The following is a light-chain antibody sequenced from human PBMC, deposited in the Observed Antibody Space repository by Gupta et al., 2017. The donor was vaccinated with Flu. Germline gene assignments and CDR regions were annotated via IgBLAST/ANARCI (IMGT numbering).Light chain of an antibody. J-gene: IGLJ1*01. CDR2: EVS. Sequence: QSALTQPPSVSGSPGQSVTISCTGSSSDVGSYNRVSWYQQSPGTAPKLILFEVSNRPSGVPDRLSGSKSGNTASLTISGLQAEDEADYYCSSYTSTYTAVFGTGTKVTVL. CDR3: SSYTSTYTAV. V-gene: IGLV2-18*02. CDR1: SSDVGSYNR.